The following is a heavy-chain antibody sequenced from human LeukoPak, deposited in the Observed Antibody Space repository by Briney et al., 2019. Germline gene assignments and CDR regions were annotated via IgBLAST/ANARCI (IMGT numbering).Heavy chain of an antibody. J-gene: IGHJ4*02. CDR1: GFTFDDYA. V-gene: IGHV3-9*03. D-gene: IGHD5-24*01. CDR3: AKGGEMATISLFDY. Sequence: RSGGSLRLSCAASGFTFDDYAMHWVRQAPGKGLEWVSGISWNSGSIGYADSVKGRFTISRDNAKNSLYLQMNSLRAEDMALYYCAKGGEMATISLFDYWGQGTLVTVSS. CDR2: ISWNSGSI.